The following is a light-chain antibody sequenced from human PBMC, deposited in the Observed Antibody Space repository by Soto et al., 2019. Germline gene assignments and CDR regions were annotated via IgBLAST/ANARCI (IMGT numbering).Light chain of an antibody. CDR3: QQYGDSPLT. V-gene: IGKV3-20*01. Sequence: EILLTQSPSTLSLSRWEVVTLSWRASQSVTVNSLAWYQQKPGQAPRLLIYAASTRAAAVPDRFTGSGSGTDFALTISRLEPEDFGVYYCQQYGDSPLTSGPGTKVDIK. J-gene: IGKJ3*01. CDR1: QSVTVNS. CDR2: AAS.